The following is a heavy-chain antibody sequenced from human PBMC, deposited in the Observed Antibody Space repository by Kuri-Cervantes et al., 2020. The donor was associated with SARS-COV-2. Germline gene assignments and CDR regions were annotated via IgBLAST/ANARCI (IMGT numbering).Heavy chain of an antibody. V-gene: IGHV3-21*01. CDR1: GFTFSTYS. D-gene: IGHD6-13*01. CDR2: ISSSSSYI. CDR3: AKDRAADRDYYYMDV. Sequence: GESLKISCAASGFTFSTYSMNWVRQAPGKGLEWVSCISSSSSYIYYADSVQGRFTISADNATNTLHLQMNSLRAEDTAVYYCAKDRAADRDYYYMDVWGKGTTVTVSS. J-gene: IGHJ6*03.